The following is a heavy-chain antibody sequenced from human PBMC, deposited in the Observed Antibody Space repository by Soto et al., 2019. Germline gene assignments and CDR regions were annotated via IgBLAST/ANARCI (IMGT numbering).Heavy chain of an antibody. V-gene: IGHV4-34*01. CDR2: INQSGNT. CDR3: AKLSYPLNWDFHYGMQV. CDR1: GGSFSGYY. Sequence: PSETLSLTCAVSGGSFSGYYWTWIRQIPGKGLEWLGEINQSGNTKYNPSLMSRVTMSVDTSRNQFSLKLRSVTAADTAVYYCAKLSYPLNWDFHYGMQVWGQGTSVTVSS. D-gene: IGHD1-1*01. J-gene: IGHJ6*02.